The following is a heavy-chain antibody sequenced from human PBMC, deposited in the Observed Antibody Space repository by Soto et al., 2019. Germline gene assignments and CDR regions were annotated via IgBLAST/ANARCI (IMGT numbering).Heavy chain of an antibody. CDR2: ISSDGSIP. CDR1: GFTFSSYS. V-gene: IGHV3-74*01. Sequence: PGECLEISRAASGFTFSSYSMHWVGQAPGKGLVRVSRISSDGSIPSYADSVKGRFTISRDDAKTTLYLQMNSLRAEDPAGYYCARVYRLRYFVWDALPPRYNYWGQGCQVTVPS. D-gene: IGHD3-9*01. J-gene: IGHJ4*02. CDR3: ARVYRLRYFVWDALPPRYNY.